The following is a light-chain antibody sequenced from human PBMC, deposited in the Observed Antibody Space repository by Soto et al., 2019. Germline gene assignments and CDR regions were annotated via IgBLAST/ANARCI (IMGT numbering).Light chain of an antibody. CDR3: QQSYNTPRT. CDR2: ATS. CDR1: ESISSY. Sequence: DIQMTQSPSSLSASVGDRVTITCRASESISSYLNWYQQRPGKAPKLLIYATSGLQSGVAARFSGSGSGTEFTLTIRSLQPEDFATYYCQQSYNTPRTFGQGTKVEMK. J-gene: IGKJ1*01. V-gene: IGKV1-39*01.